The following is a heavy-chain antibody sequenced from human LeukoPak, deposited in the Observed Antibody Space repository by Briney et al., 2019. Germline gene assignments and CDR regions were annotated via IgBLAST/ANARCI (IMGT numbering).Heavy chain of an antibody. CDR2: TSGSST. CDR3: AKGVSSLTFSFDY. CDR1: GFTFSSYA. J-gene: IGHJ4*02. Sequence: GGSLRLSCAASGFTFSSYAMSWVRQAPGKGLEWVSSTSGSSTYYADSVKGRFTISRDNSKNTLYLQMNSLRAEDTAVYYCAKGVSSLTFSFDYWGQGTLVTVSS. V-gene: IGHV3-23*01. D-gene: IGHD6-13*01.